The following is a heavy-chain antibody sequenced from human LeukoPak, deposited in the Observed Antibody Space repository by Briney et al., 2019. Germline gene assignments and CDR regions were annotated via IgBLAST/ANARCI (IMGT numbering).Heavy chain of an antibody. CDR3: ARSVTSYYDIYLTMGSVDY. CDR2: IYYSGST. V-gene: IGHV4-39*07. J-gene: IGHJ4*02. D-gene: IGHD3-9*01. Sequence: PSETLSLTCTVSGGSISSSSYYWGWIRQPPGKGLEWIGSIYYSGSTYYNPSLKSRVTISVDTSKNQFSLKLSSVTAADTAVYYCARSVTSYYDIYLTMGSVDYWGQGTLVTVSS. CDR1: GGSISSSSYY.